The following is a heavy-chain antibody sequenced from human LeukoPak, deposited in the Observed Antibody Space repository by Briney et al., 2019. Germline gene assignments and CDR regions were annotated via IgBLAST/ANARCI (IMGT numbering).Heavy chain of an antibody. CDR1: GFTFSSYW. Sequence: GESLRLSCAASGFTFSSYWMSWVRQAPGKGREWVSKIKEDVSETYYVDSVKGRFNLTNDNANNTQYLQMNRIRAEDRAVYYYDGAVDQWMVTFHYWGQGTLVTVSS. CDR2: IKEDVSET. D-gene: IGHD6-19*01. V-gene: IGHV3-7*01. J-gene: IGHJ4*02. CDR3: DGAVDQWMVTFHY.